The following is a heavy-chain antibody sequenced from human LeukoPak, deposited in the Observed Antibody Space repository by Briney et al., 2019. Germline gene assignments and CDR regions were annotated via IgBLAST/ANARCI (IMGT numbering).Heavy chain of an antibody. CDR2: ISSSSSTI. Sequence: GALRLSCAASGFTFSSYSMNWVRQAPGKGLEWVSYISSSSSTIYYADSVKGRFTISRDNAKNSLYLQMNSLRAEDTAVYYCARCPKYQLLYSYYGMDVWGQGTTVTVSS. CDR1: GFTFSSYS. J-gene: IGHJ6*02. V-gene: IGHV3-48*01. D-gene: IGHD2-2*02. CDR3: ARCPKYQLLYSYYGMDV.